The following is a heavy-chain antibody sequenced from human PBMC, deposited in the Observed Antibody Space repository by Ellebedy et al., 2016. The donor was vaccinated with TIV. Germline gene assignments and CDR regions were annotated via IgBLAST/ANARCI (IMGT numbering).Heavy chain of an antibody. CDR1: GFTFSSYW. CDR2: IKEDGGEK. CDR3: ARGTPRVVVVAAVNY. D-gene: IGHD2-15*01. V-gene: IGHV3-7*01. Sequence: GESLKISXAASGFTFSSYWMNWVRQAPGKGLEWVANIKEDGGEKYYVDSVKGRFTISRDNVKNSLYLQMNSLRAEDTAVYYCARGTPRVVVVAAVNYWGQGTLVTVSS. J-gene: IGHJ4*02.